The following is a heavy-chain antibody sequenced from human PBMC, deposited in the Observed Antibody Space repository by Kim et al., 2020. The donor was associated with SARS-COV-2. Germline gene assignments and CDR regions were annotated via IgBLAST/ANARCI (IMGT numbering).Heavy chain of an antibody. CDR3: ARSLGYCTNGVCYNWFDP. CDR1: GFTFSSYD. V-gene: IGHV3-13*04. D-gene: IGHD2-8*01. CDR2: IGTAGDT. Sequence: GGSLRLSCAASGFTFSSYDMHWVRQATGKGLEWVSAIGTAGDTYYPGSVKGRFTISRENAKNSLYLQMNSLRAGDTAVYYCARSLGYCTNGVCYNWFDPWGQGTLVTVSS. J-gene: IGHJ5*02.